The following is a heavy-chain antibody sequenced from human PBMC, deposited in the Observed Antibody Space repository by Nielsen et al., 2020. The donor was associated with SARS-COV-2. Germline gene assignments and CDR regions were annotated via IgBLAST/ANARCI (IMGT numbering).Heavy chain of an antibody. J-gene: IGHJ4*02. Sequence: GSLRLSCSVSGGSISSSSYHWGRIRQPPGKGMEWIRSIYYSGSTYYNPSLKSRVTVSVDTSKNQCTLKLSSVTAADTALYYCAVSSYSGSSRRVDYWGQGTLVTVSS. CDR3: AVSSYSGSSRRVDY. D-gene: IGHD6-13*01. V-gene: IGHV4-39*01. CDR2: IYYSGST. CDR1: GGSISSSSYH.